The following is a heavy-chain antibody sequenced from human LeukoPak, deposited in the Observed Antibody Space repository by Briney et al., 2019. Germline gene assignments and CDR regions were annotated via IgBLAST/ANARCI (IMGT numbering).Heavy chain of an antibody. CDR3: ARGPPGSGTYLVDY. Sequence: ASVKVSCKASGYTFTSYDINWVRQATGQGLEWMGWLNPNSGNTGYAQKFQGRVTMTRSTSISTAYMELNSLRSGDTAVYYCARGPPGSGTYLVDYWGQGTLVTVSS. J-gene: IGHJ4*02. CDR1: GYTFTSYD. CDR2: LNPNSGNT. V-gene: IGHV1-8*01. D-gene: IGHD3-10*01.